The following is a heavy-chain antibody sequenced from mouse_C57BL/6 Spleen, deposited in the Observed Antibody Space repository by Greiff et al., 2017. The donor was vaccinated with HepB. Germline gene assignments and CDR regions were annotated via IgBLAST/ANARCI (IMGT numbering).Heavy chain of an antibody. CDR2: IYPGNSDT. Sequence: EVQLQQSGTVLARPGASVKMSCKTSGYTFTSYWMHWVKQRPGQGLEWIGAIYPGNSDTSYNQKFKGKAKLTAVTSASTAYMELSSLTNEDSAVYYCTRWDGNYGRYYAMDYWGQGTSVTVSS. CDR3: TRWDGNYGRYYAMDY. V-gene: IGHV1-5*01. D-gene: IGHD2-1*01. CDR1: GYTFTSYW. J-gene: IGHJ4*01.